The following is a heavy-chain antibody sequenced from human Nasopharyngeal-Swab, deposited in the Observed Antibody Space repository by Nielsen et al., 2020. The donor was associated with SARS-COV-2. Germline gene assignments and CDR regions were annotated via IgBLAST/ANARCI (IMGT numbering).Heavy chain of an antibody. CDR3: ARAPRITIFGVVQAFDI. CDR2: IYYSGST. Sequence: GSLRLSCTVSGGSISSYYWSWIRQPPGKGLEWIGYIYYSGSTYYNPSLKSRVTISVDTSKNQFSLKLSSVTAADTAVYYCARAPRITIFGVVQAFDIWGQGTMVTVSS. D-gene: IGHD3-3*01. CDR1: GGSISSYY. V-gene: IGHV4-59*06. J-gene: IGHJ3*02.